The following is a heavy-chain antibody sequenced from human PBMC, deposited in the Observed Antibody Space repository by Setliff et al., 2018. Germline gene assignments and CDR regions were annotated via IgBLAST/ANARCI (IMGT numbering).Heavy chain of an antibody. Sequence: SGPTLVNPTQTLTLTCTYSGFSFGISGMRLSWIRQAPGKALEWLARVDWDDDKFYSTSLATRLTISKDTFKNQVILAMTNMDPADTATYFCARDSREYYFDYWGQGILVTVSS. V-gene: IGHV2-70*04. J-gene: IGHJ4*02. CDR3: ARDSREYYFDY. CDR1: GFSFGISGMR. D-gene: IGHD3-22*01. CDR2: VDWDDDK.